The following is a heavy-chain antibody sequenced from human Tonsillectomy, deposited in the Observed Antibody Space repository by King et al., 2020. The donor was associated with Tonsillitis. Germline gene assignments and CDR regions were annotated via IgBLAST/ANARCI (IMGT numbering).Heavy chain of an antibody. CDR2: VYYSGSI. D-gene: IGHD6-19*01. J-gene: IGHJ6*02. Sequence: LQLQESGPGLVKPSETLSLTCTVSGDSVSSSSYYWTWIRQPPEKGLEWIGSVYYSGSIYYNPSLTSRVTISVDMSKNQMYLKMSSVTAADTAVYYCARALDISGWAHYYGMDVWGQGTTVTVSS. V-gene: IGHV4-39*07. CDR1: GDSVSSSSYY. CDR3: ARALDISGWAHYYGMDV.